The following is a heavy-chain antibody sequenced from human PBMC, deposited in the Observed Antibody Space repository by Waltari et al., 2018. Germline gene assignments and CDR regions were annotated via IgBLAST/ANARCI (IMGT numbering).Heavy chain of an antibody. CDR3: AREATHSYYYFLDV. J-gene: IGHJ6*03. Sequence: QVQLVQSGAEVKKPGASVKISCEDSGYTFTGRYIHWVRQAPGQGLEWMGRIKPNSGVTDYAQKFQDRVTMTRDTSSSTAYMELSGLRSDDTAVYYCAREATHSYYYFLDVWGKGTTVTVSS. CDR2: IKPNSGVT. V-gene: IGHV1-2*06. CDR1: GYTFTGRY.